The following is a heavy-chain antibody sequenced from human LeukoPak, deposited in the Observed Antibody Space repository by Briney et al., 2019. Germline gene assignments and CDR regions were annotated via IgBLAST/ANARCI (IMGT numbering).Heavy chain of an antibody. CDR3: AREGAPEGSY. J-gene: IGHJ4*02. CDR2: INHSGST. D-gene: IGHD1-26*01. CDR1: GGSFSGYY. Sequence: SETLSPTCAVYGGSFSGYYWSWIRQPPGKGLEWIGEINHSGSTNYNPFLKSRVTISVDTSKNQFSLKLSSVTAADTAVYYCAREGAPEGSYWGQGTLVTVSS. V-gene: IGHV4-34*01.